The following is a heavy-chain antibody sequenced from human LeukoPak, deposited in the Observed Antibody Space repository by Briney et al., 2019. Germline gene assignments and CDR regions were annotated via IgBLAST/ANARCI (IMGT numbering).Heavy chain of an antibody. CDR2: INHGGST. Sequence: SETLSLTCAVYGGSFSGYYWNWIRQPPGKGLEWIGEINHGGSTNYNPSLKSRVTISVDTSKNQFSLKLSSVTAADTAVYYCASRLWFGERRIGPWGQGTLVTVSS. D-gene: IGHD3-10*01. J-gene: IGHJ5*02. CDR3: ASRLWFGERRIGP. CDR1: GGSFSGYY. V-gene: IGHV4-34*01.